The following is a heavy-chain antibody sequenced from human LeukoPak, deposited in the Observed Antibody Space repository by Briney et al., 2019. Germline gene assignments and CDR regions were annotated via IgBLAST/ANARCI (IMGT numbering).Heavy chain of an antibody. CDR3: ARDGSRSNYYDSSGPFFDI. V-gene: IGHV4-34*01. CDR2: IYYSGST. Sequence: PSETLSLTCAVYGGSFSGYYWGWIRQPPGKGLEWIGSIYYSGSTYYNPSLKSRVTISVDTSKNQFSLKLSSVTAADTAVYYCARDGSRSNYYDSSGPFFDIWGQGTMVTVSS. CDR1: GGSFSGYY. J-gene: IGHJ3*02. D-gene: IGHD3-22*01.